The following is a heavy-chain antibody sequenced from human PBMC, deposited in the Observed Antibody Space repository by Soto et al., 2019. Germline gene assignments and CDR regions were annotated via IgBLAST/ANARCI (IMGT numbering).Heavy chain of an antibody. CDR1: GYTFTHFY. CDR3: ARDEGGYDILTGYYKAHHFDY. V-gene: IGHV1-18*01. CDR2: ISPHNFNT. D-gene: IGHD3-9*01. J-gene: IGHJ4*02. Sequence: ASVKVSCKASGYTFTHFYITWVRQAPGQGLEWMGAISPHNFNTNYAQKFRGRVTLTTEKSTNTAYMDLRSLASDDTAVYYCARDEGGYDILTGYYKAHHFDYWGQGVPVTVSS.